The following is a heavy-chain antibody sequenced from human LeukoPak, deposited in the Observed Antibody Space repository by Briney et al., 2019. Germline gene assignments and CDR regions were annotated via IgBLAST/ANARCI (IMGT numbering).Heavy chain of an antibody. CDR1: GGSISSGSYY. CDR2: IYTSGST. V-gene: IGHV4-61*02. Sequence: SETLSLTCTVSGGSISSGSYYWSWIRQPAGKGLEWIGRIYTSGSTNYNPSLKSRVTISVDTSKNQFSLKLSSVTAADTAVYYCARDSPYCSSTSCYGKGFDYWGQGTLVTVSS. J-gene: IGHJ4*02. D-gene: IGHD2-2*01. CDR3: ARDSPYCSSTSCYGKGFDY.